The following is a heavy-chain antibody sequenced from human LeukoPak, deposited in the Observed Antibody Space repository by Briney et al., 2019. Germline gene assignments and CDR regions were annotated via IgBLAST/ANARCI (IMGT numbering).Heavy chain of an antibody. CDR3: ARDTYYYDSSGYASEYGMDV. D-gene: IGHD3-22*01. CDR1: GYTFTSYG. Sequence: ASVKVSCKASGYTFTSYGISWVRQAPGQGLEWMGWISAYNGNTNYAQKLQGRVTTTTDTSTSTAYMELRSLRSDDTAVYYCARDTYYYDSSGYASEYGMDVWGQGTTVTVSS. J-gene: IGHJ6*02. V-gene: IGHV1-18*01. CDR2: ISAYNGNT.